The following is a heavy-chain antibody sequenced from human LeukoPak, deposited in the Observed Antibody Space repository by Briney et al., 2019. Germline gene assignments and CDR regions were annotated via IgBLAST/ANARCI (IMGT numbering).Heavy chain of an antibody. Sequence: SETLSLTCAVYGGSFSGYYWSWIRQPPGKGLEWIGETNHSGSTNYNPSLKSRVTISVDTSKNQFSLKLSSVTAADTAVYYCARGVTPYDYVWGSYRYRFDYWGQGTLVTVSS. V-gene: IGHV4-34*01. D-gene: IGHD3-16*02. CDR3: ARGVTPYDYVWGSYRYRFDY. CDR1: GGSFSGYY. CDR2: TNHSGST. J-gene: IGHJ4*02.